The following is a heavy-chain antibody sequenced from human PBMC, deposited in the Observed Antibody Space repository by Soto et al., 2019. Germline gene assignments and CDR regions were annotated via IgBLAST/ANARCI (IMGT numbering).Heavy chain of an antibody. D-gene: IGHD5-18*01. V-gene: IGHV4-59*01. Sequence: SETLSLTCTVSGDSISNYYWNWIRQSPGKGLEWIGYIYSSGSTHYNPSLQNRVTISIDTSKNQVSLKVNSVTAADTAVYYCARDHPHSYGVYYFDYWGQGTPVTVSS. CDR2: IYSSGST. CDR3: ARDHPHSYGVYYFDY. J-gene: IGHJ4*02. CDR1: GDSISNYY.